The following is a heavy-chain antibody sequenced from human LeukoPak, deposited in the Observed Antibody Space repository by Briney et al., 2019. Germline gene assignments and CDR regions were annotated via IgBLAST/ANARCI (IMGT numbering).Heavy chain of an antibody. Sequence: SETLSLTCTVSGGSISSYYWSWIRQPPGKGLEWIGYIYYSGSTNYNPSLKSRVTISVDTSKNQFSLKLSSVTAADTAVCYCARHTAHYYDSSGYQNWFDPWGQGTLVTVSS. CDR2: IYYSGST. CDR1: GGSISSYY. J-gene: IGHJ5*02. D-gene: IGHD3-22*01. V-gene: IGHV4-59*08. CDR3: ARHTAHYYDSSGYQNWFDP.